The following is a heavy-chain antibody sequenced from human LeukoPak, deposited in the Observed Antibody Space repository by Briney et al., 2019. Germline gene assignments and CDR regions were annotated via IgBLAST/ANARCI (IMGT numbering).Heavy chain of an antibody. CDR3: AREMYYYDSSGVDY. Sequence: PGGSLRLSCAASGFTFSTYNMNWVRQAPGKGLVWVSRINSDGSSTSYADSVKGRFTISRDNAKNTLYLQMNSLRAEDTAVYYCAREMYYYDSSGVDYWGQGTLVTVSS. D-gene: IGHD3-22*01. CDR1: GFTFSTYN. CDR2: INSDGSST. V-gene: IGHV3-74*01. J-gene: IGHJ4*02.